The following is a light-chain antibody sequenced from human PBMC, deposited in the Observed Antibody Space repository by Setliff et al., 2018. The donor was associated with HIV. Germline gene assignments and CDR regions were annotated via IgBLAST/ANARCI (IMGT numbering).Light chain of an antibody. CDR1: SSDVGGYNH. Sequence: QSALTQPASVSGSPGQSITISCSGTSSDVGGYNHVSWYQQHPGKAPKVLIYDVTKRPSGVSNRFSGSKSGNTASLTISGLQAEDEADYYCSSYTSSTAYAFGTGTKVTVL. CDR2: DVT. CDR3: SSYTSSTAYA. V-gene: IGLV2-14*01. J-gene: IGLJ1*01.